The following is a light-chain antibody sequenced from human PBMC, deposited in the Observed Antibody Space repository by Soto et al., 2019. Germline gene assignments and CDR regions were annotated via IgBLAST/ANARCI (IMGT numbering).Light chain of an antibody. J-gene: IGLJ1*01. CDR1: SSDVGGCNY. CDR2: EVS. Sequence: QSVLTQPASVSGSPGQSITISCTGTSSDVGGCNYVSWYQQQAGKAPKLIIHEVSNRPSGVSNRFSGSKSGNTASLTISGLQAEDEADYYCDSYTSSRAYVFGIGTKVTVL. V-gene: IGLV2-14*01. CDR3: DSYTSSRAYV.